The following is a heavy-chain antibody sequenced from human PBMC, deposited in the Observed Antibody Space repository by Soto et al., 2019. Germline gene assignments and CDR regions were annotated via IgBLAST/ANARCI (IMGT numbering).Heavy chain of an antibody. V-gene: IGHV4-59*01. CDR1: GGAISSYY. CDR3: ARDLGTGDVNGAFDI. D-gene: IGHD7-27*01. J-gene: IGHJ3*02. CDR2: IYYSGST. Sequence: SETLSLTCTVSGGAISSYYWSWIRQPPGKGLEWIGYIYYSGSTNYNPSLKSLVTISVDTSKHQFSLKLSSVTAADTAVYYCARDLGTGDVNGAFDIWGQGTMVTVSS.